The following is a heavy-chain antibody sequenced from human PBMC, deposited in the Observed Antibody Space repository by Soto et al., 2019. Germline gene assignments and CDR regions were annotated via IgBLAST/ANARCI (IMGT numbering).Heavy chain of an antibody. CDR3: ARAGAGGDDFAY. CDR1: GYTFTGYA. V-gene: IGHV1-3*01. D-gene: IGHD2-21*02. J-gene: IGHJ4*02. Sequence: SVKVSCKASGYTFTGYAMHWVRQAPGQRLEWMGWINAGNGNTKYSQKFQGRVTITRDTSASTAYMELSSLRSEDTAVYYCARAGAGGDDFAYWGQGSLGGVSS. CDR2: INAGNGNT.